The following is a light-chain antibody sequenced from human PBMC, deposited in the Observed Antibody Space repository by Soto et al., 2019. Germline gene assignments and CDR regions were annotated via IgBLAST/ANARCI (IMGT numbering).Light chain of an antibody. CDR3: QQNNSHLWT. CDR2: KAS. CDR1: QSISSW. J-gene: IGKJ4*02. V-gene: IGKV1-5*03. Sequence: IHLALAPSALSASVGDRVTITCRASQSISSWLAWYQQKPGKAPKLLIYKASSLESGVPSRFSGSGSGTEFTLTSSSLQPDDVVTYYWQQNNSHLWTFGGGTKVDIK.